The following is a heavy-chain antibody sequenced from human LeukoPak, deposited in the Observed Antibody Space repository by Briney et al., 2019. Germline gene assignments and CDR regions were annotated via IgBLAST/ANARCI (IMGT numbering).Heavy chain of an antibody. D-gene: IGHD2-15*01. CDR2: IHDSGST. J-gene: IGHJ4*02. CDR3: WLQRMVAAYFDS. V-gene: IGHV4-39*07. Sequence: SDTLSLTCSVSGGSISSSSYYWGWIRQPPGKGREWIGSIHDSGSTYYNQTLKSRLTNSVDLSKKQFSLQLSSVTAADTAVYYCWLQRMVAAYFDSWGQGTLVTVSS. CDR1: GGSISSSSYY.